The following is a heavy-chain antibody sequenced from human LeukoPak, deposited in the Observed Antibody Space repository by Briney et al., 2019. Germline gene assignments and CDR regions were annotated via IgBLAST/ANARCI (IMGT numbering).Heavy chain of an antibody. J-gene: IGHJ2*01. D-gene: IGHD1-26*01. CDR1: GGSFSGYY. CDR2: INHSGST. CDR3: ARGLGRDFDL. V-gene: IGHV4-34*01. Sequence: SETLSLTCAVYGGSFSGYYWSWIRQPPGKGLEWIGDINHSGSTNSNPSLKSRVTISVDTSKNHFSLNLSSVTAADTAVYYCARGLGRDFDLWGRGTLVTVSS.